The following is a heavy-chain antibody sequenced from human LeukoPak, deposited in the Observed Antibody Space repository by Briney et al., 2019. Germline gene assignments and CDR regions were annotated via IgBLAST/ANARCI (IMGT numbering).Heavy chain of an antibody. CDR1: GGTFSSYA. V-gene: IGHV1-69*05. D-gene: IGHD2-2*01. CDR3: ARVVCSSTSCYRAYYYMDV. J-gene: IGHJ6*03. Sequence: SVKVSCKASGGTFSSYAISWVRQAPGQGLEWMGGIIPIFGTANYAQKFQGRVTITTDESTSTAYMELSSLRSEDTAVYYCARVVCSSTSCYRAYYYMDVWGKGTTVTVSS. CDR2: IIPIFGTA.